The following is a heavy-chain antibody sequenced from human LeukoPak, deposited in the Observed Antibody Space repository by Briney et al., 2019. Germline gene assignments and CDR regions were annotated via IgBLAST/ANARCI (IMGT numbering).Heavy chain of an antibody. V-gene: IGHV4-39*07. CDR3: ARVRGYSGYDSEYYFDY. CDR2: IYYSGST. D-gene: IGHD5-12*01. Sequence: SETLSLTCTVSGGSISSSSYYWGWIRQPPGKGLEWIGSIYYSGSTYYNPSLKSRVTISVDTSKNQFSLKLSSVTAADTAVYYCARVRGYSGYDSEYYFDYWGQGTLVTVSS. CDR1: GGSISSSSYY. J-gene: IGHJ4*02.